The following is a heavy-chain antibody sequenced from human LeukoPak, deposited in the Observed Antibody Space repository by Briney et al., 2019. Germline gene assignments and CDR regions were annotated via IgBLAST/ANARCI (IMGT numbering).Heavy chain of an antibody. J-gene: IGHJ6*03. V-gene: IGHV3-53*01. CDR1: GFTVSSNY. Sequence: PGGSLRLSRAASGFTVSSNYMSWVRQAPGKGLEWVSVIYSGGSTYYADSVKGRFTISRDNSKNTLYLQMNSLRAEDTAVYYCAREKGPYYYYYMDVWGKGTTVTVSS. CDR2: IYSGGST. CDR3: AREKGPYYYYYMDV.